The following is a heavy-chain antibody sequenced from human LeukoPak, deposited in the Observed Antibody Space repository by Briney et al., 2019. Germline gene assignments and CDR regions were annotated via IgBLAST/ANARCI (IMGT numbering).Heavy chain of an antibody. J-gene: IGHJ4*02. CDR1: GFTFSSYG. V-gene: IGHV3-30*18. CDR2: ISYDGSNK. CDR3: AKDKNIVGASVLGY. D-gene: IGHD1-26*01. Sequence: PGRSLSLSCAASGFTFSSYGMHWVRQAPGKGLEWVAVISYDGSNKYYADSVKGRFTISRDNSKNTLYLQMNSLRAEDTAVYYCAKDKNIVGASVLGYWGQGTLVTVSS.